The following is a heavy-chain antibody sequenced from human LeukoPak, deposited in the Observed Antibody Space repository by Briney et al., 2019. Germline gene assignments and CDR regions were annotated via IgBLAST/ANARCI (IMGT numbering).Heavy chain of an antibody. D-gene: IGHD5-18*01. CDR1: GGTFSSYA. Sequence: GASVKVSYKASGGTFSSYAISWVRQAPGQGLEWMGRIIPILGIANYAQKFQGRVTITADKSTSTAYMELSSLRSEDTAVYYCARVDTAMVIYYWGRGTLVSVSS. CDR3: ARVDTAMVIYY. CDR2: IIPILGIA. V-gene: IGHV1-69*04. J-gene: IGHJ4*02.